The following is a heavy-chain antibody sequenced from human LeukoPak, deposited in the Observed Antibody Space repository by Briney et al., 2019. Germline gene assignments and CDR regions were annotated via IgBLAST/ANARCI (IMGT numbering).Heavy chain of an antibody. CDR3: ARGGYTMIRADPFDI. D-gene: IGHD3-22*01. Sequence: PGGSLRLSCTASGFSFSNYDMNWVRQTPGKGLEWVSSISITSRYIYYADSAKGRFTVSRDNARASLYLQMNDLRAEDTARYHCARGGYTMIRADPFDIWGQGTMVTVSS. CDR2: ISITSRYI. V-gene: IGHV3-21*01. CDR1: GFSFSNYD. J-gene: IGHJ3*02.